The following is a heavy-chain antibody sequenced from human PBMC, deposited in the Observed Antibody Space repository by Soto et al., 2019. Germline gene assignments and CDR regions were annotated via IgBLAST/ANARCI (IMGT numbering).Heavy chain of an antibody. CDR1: GGSISSYY. CDR2: IYYSGST. J-gene: IGHJ4*02. V-gene: IGHV4-59*01. D-gene: IGHD3-22*01. Sequence: QVQLQESGPGLVKPSETLSLTCTVSGGSISSYYWSWIRQPPGKGLEWIGYIYYSGSTNYNPSLKGRVTISVDTSKNQFSLKLSSVTAADTAVYYCARGRPITMIEYWGQGTLVTVSS. CDR3: ARGRPITMIEY.